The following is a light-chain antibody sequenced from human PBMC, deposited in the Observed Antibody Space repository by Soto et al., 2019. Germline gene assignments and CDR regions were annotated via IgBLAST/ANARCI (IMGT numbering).Light chain of an antibody. V-gene: IGLV2-14*01. CDR3: SSYTSSSTLYV. CDR1: SSDVGGYNY. J-gene: IGLJ1*01. CDR2: DVS. Sequence: QSVLTQPASVSGSPGQSITISCTGTSSDVGGYNYVSWYQQHPGKAPKLMIYDVSNRPSGVSTRFSGSKSGNTASLTISGLQAEDEADDYCSSYTSSSTLYVFGTGTKVTVL.